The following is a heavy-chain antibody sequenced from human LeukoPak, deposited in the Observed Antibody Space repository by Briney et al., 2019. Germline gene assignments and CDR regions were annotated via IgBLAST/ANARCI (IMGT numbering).Heavy chain of an antibody. D-gene: IGHD3-22*01. J-gene: IGHJ3*02. CDR3: AAHYYDSSGWLGPFDI. CDR1: GFTVSATS. Sequence: GGSLRLSCEASGFTVSATSMTWVRQAPGKGLEWVSSISSGSTYIYYADSVKGRFTISRDNAKNSLYLQMNSLRAEDTAVYYCAAHYYDSSGWLGPFDIWGQGTMVTVSS. V-gene: IGHV3-21*01. CDR2: ISSGSTYI.